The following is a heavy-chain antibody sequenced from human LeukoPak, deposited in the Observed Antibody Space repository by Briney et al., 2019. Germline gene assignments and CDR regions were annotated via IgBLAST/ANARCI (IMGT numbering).Heavy chain of an antibody. CDR3: ASLDRSEIP. CDR2: VSADESGK. V-gene: IGHV3-64*01. J-gene: IGHJ5*02. Sequence: GGSLRLSCVASGFSFDKFGMHWVRQAPGKGLVYVSSVSADESGKYYTKSVRGRFSISRDNSKNTMYLQLGNLRPDDMGIYYCASLDRSEIPWGPGTLVTVSS. D-gene: IGHD1-26*01. CDR1: GFSFDKFG.